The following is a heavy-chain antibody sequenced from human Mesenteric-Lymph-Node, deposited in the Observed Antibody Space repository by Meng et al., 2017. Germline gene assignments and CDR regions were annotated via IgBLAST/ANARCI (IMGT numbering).Heavy chain of an antibody. CDR2: INSDESST. Sequence: GESLKISCAASGFTFSSYAMNWVRQAPGQGLVWVSRINSDESSTSYADSVKGRFTISRDNAKNTLYLQMNSLRAEDTAVYFCARERSNSVDYWGQGTLVTVSS. CDR3: ARERSNSVDY. CDR1: GFTFSSYA. J-gene: IGHJ4*02. V-gene: IGHV3-74*01. D-gene: IGHD4-11*01.